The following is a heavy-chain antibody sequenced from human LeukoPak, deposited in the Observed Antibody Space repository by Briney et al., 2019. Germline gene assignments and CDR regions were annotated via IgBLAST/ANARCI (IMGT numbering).Heavy chain of an antibody. D-gene: IGHD6-6*01. CDR3: ARDSSHYLGSSDY. Sequence: GGSLRLSCAASGFTFSSYWMSWVRQAPGKGLEWVSVISESGDVTHYADSMKGRFTTSRDNTKNTLSLQMNSLRAEDTAIYYCARDSSHYLGSSDYWGQGTLVTVSS. CDR1: GFTFSSYW. V-gene: IGHV3-23*01. J-gene: IGHJ4*02. CDR2: ISESGDVT.